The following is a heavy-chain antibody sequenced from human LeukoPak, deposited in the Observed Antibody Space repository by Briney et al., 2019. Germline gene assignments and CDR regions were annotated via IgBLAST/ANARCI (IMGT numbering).Heavy chain of an antibody. CDR3: ARGFRGDRIDY. D-gene: IGHD2-21*02. CDR1: RGTFSSYA. J-gene: IGHJ4*02. CDR2: IIPILGIA. V-gene: IGHV1-69*04. Sequence: ASVKVSCKASRGTFSSYAISWVRQAPGQGLEWMGRIIPILGIANYAQKFQGTVTITADKSTSTAYMELSSLRSEDTAVYYCARGFRGDRIDYWGQGTLVTVSS.